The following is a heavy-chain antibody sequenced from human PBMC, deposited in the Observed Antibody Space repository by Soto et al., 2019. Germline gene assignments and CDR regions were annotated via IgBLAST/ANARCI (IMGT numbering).Heavy chain of an antibody. V-gene: IGHV3-30*03. D-gene: IGHD6-13*01. J-gene: IGHJ6*02. CDR1: GFTFSTYG. Sequence: QVQLVESGGGVVLPGRSLRLSCAASGFTFSTYGMHWVRQAPGKGLEWVAVVSYDGTNKYYADSVKGRFTISRDNSNNSLSMPMNSLRAEDTAVYYCARLTSGYSLSWYYGMDVWGQGTTVTVSS. CDR2: VSYDGTNK. CDR3: ARLTSGYSLSWYYGMDV.